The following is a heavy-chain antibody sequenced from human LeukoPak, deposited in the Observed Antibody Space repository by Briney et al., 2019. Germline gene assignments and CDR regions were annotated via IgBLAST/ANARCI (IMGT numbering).Heavy chain of an antibody. V-gene: IGHV4-30-4*01. D-gene: IGHD3-10*01. CDR1: GGSISSDNYQ. CDR3: ARYGSGSTWFDP. Sequence: SETLSLTCTVSGGSISSDNYQWSWIRQPPGKGLEWIGYVNYSGSTYYNPSLKSRVTISVDTSKNHFSLRLSSVTAADTAVYYCARYGSGSTWFDPWGQGTLVTVSS. CDR2: VNYSGST. J-gene: IGHJ5*02.